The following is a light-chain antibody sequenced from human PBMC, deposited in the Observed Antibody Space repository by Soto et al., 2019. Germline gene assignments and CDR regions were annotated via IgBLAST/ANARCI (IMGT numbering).Light chain of an antibody. Sequence: EIVLTQSPATLSLSPGERATVSCRASQSVSSYLAWYQQRPGQAPRLLIYDASSRATGIPARFSGSGSGTDFTLTITSLEPEDSAVYYCQQRSNWPSTFGGGTKVEI. V-gene: IGKV3-11*01. CDR2: DAS. CDR1: QSVSSY. J-gene: IGKJ4*01. CDR3: QQRSNWPST.